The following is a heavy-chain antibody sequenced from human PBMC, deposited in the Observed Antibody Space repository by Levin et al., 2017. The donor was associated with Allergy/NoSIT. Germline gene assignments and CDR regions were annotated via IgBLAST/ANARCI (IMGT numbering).Heavy chain of an antibody. Sequence: GESLKISCAASGFTFSSYAMSWVRQAPGKGLEWVSAISGSGGSTYYADSVKGRFTISRDNSKNTLYLQMNSLRAEDTAVYYCAARRVGATNFDYWGQGTLVTVSS. CDR1: GFTFSSYA. D-gene: IGHD1-26*01. V-gene: IGHV3-23*01. CDR2: ISGSGGST. CDR3: AARRVGATNFDY. J-gene: IGHJ4*02.